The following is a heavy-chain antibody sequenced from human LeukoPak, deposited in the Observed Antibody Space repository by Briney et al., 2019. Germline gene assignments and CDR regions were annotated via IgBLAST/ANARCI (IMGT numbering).Heavy chain of an antibody. CDR1: GFTFDDYG. Sequence: GGSLRLSCAASGFTFDDYGVSWVRQAPGKGLEWVSGINWNGGSTGYADSVKGRFTISRDNAKNSLYLQMNSLRAEDTALYHCARETSSGWYFDYWGQGTLVTVSS. CDR3: ARETSSGWYFDY. J-gene: IGHJ4*02. D-gene: IGHD6-19*01. V-gene: IGHV3-20*01. CDR2: INWNGGST.